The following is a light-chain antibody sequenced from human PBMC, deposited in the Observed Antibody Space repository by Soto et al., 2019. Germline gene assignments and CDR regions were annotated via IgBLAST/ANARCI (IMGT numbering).Light chain of an antibody. CDR1: VSNIGAGYD. V-gene: IGLV1-40*01. Sequence: QSLLTQPPSVSGARGQRFTISCTGSVSNIGAGYDVHWYQQLPGTAPKLLIFANINRPSGVPDRFSGSKYGTSASLAITGLRAEDEADYYCQSYDSSPSGYVLGTGTKVTVL. CDR2: ANI. CDR3: QSYDSSPSGYV. J-gene: IGLJ1*01.